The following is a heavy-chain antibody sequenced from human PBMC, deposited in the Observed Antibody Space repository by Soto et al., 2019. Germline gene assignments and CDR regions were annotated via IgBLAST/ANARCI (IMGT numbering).Heavy chain of an antibody. J-gene: IGHJ1*01. CDR1: GFTFSSYG. D-gene: IGHD4-17*01. V-gene: IGHV3-33*01. CDR3: ARGDYGDYVGTSSPPSFQH. Sequence: QVQLVESGGGVVQPGRSLRLSCAASGFTFSSYGMHWVRQAPGKGLERVAGVWYDGSNKYYADSVKGRVTIFRDHSKNXLXXQMNSLRAADTAVYYCARGDYGDYVGTSSPPSFQHWGQGTLVTVSS. CDR2: VWYDGSNK.